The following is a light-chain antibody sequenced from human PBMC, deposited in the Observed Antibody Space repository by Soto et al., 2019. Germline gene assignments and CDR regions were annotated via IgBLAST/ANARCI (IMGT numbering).Light chain of an antibody. V-gene: IGKV1-39*01. CDR1: QTISTY. CDR2: AAS. CDR3: QQTYSAWT. Sequence: DIQMTQSPSSLSASVGDRVTLTCRASQTISTYLNWYQQKPGKAPKLLIYAASSLQSGVPSRFSGSGFGTFFTLTISSLEPEDFAAYYCQQTYSAWTFGQGTKVEIK. J-gene: IGKJ1*01.